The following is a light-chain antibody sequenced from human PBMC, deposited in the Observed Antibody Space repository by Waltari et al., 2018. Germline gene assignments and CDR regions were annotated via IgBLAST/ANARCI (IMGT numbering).Light chain of an antibody. J-gene: IGKJ4*01. CDR2: TTS. CDR3: QQSYNAPLS. V-gene: IGKV1-39*01. CDR1: QSVSKY. Sequence: IQMTKPPSSLSVSVGDRVTITCRASQSVSKYLNWYQQQPGKAPKLLIYTTSNLQSGVPTRFSGSGSGTDFTLIISSLQLEDLATYYGQQSYNAPLSFSGGTKVEIK.